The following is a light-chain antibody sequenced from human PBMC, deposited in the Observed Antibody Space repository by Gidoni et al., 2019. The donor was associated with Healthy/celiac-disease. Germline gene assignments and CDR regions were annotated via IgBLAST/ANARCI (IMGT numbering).Light chain of an antibody. Sequence: DIQMTQSPSTLSASVGDRVTITCRASQSISSWLAWYQQNPGKAPKLLIYKASSLESGVPSRFSGSASGTEFTLTISSLQPDEFATYYCQQYNSYSTFGQGTKVEIK. J-gene: IGKJ1*01. CDR3: QQYNSYST. V-gene: IGKV1-5*03. CDR1: QSISSW. CDR2: KAS.